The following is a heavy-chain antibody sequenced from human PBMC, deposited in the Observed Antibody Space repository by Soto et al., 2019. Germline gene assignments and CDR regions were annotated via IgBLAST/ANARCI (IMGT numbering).Heavy chain of an antibody. CDR2: IDPSDSYT. J-gene: IGHJ4*02. Sequence: PGESLKISCKGSGYSFTSYWISWVRQMPGKGLEWMGRIDPSDSYTYSSPSFQGHVTISADKSISTAYLQWSSLKASDTAMYYCASHYYDSSGYYSFLDYWGQGTLVTVSS. CDR1: GYSFTSYW. V-gene: IGHV5-10-1*01. D-gene: IGHD3-22*01. CDR3: ASHYYDSSGYYSFLDY.